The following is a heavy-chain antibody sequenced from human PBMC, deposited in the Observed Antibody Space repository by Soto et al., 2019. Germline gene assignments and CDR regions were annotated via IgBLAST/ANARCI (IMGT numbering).Heavy chain of an antibody. CDR2: INSVASYV. D-gene: IGHD3-10*01. CDR1: RFAFSSYS. Sequence: QLVESGGGLVKPGGSLRVSCAASRFAFSSYSMHWVRQAPMKGLDWVASINSVASYVYYADSVEGRFTISRDNAKNSVYLQMNSLRAEDTAVYYCTRDRSSFMRGRIRGPYGGLDVWGQGT. J-gene: IGHJ6*02. CDR3: TRDRSSFMRGRIRGPYGGLDV. V-gene: IGHV3-21*01.